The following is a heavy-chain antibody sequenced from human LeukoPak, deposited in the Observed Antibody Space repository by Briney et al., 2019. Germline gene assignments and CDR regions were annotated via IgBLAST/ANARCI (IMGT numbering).Heavy chain of an antibody. J-gene: IGHJ6*03. CDR1: GYIFTDYY. CDR3: ARYSGSYYGNDYYYYMDV. D-gene: IGHD1-26*01. CDR2: INPNSGGT. V-gene: IGHV1-2*02. Sequence: ASVKVSCKASGYIFTDYYIHWVRQAPGQGLEWMGWINPNSGGTNYAQKFQGRVTMTRDTSISTAYMELSRLRSDDTAVYYCARYSGSYYGNDYYYYMDVWGKGTTVTISS.